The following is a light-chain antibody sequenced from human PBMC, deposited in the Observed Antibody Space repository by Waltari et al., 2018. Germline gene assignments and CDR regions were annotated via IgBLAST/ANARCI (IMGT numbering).Light chain of an antibody. CDR3: QVWDGSSDSVV. CDR1: NIGNKN. Sequence: SYVLTQPHSVSVAPGKTARISCGGNNIGNKNVHWYQQKPGQAPVVVIYYDSDRPSGIPERFSGSNSGNTATLTISRVEAGDEADYYCQVWDGSSDSVVFGGGTQLTVL. V-gene: IGLV3-21*04. J-gene: IGLJ2*01. CDR2: YDS.